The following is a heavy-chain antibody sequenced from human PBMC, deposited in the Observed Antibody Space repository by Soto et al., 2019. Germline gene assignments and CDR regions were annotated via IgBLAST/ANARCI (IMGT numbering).Heavy chain of an antibody. CDR1: GFTFSRYW. J-gene: IGHJ3*02. Sequence: GGSLRLSCAASGFTFSRYWMHWVRQAPGEGLVWVSGISTDGSITRYVDSVKGRFTISRDNAKNTLYLQMSSLRAEDTAVYYCAKDDFFVVGLSRGFDIWGQGTVVT. CDR2: ISTDGSIT. V-gene: IGHV3-74*01. D-gene: IGHD3-3*01. CDR3: AKDDFFVVGLSRGFDI.